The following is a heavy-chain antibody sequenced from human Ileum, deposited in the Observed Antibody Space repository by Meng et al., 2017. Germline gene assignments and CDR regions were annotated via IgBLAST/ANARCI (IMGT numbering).Heavy chain of an antibody. Sequence: QLLESGGGLAQPGGSLSLSCTGSGFTFADYAINWVRQAPGKGLEWVSAISGNGAAKLYADSAKGRFTISRDNSKNSIYMEMYTLRVEDTAIYYCARWTYHYDFWGQGTLVTVSS. CDR3: ARWTYHYDF. V-gene: IGHV3-23*01. CDR2: ISGNGAAK. CDR1: GFTFADYA. D-gene: IGHD2-2*02. J-gene: IGHJ4*02.